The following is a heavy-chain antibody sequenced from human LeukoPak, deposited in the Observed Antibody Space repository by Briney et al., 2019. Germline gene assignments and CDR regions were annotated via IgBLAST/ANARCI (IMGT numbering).Heavy chain of an antibody. CDR1: GGSISSYY. J-gene: IGHJ2*01. CDR3: ASSSWYYQTGWGYFDL. Sequence: PSETLSLTCTVSGGSISSYYWSWIRQPPGKGLEWIGYIYYSGSTNYNPSLKSRVTISVDTSKNQFSLKLSSVTAADTAVYYCASSSWYYQTGWGYFDLWGRGTLVTVSS. CDR2: IYYSGST. V-gene: IGHV4-59*01. D-gene: IGHD6-13*01.